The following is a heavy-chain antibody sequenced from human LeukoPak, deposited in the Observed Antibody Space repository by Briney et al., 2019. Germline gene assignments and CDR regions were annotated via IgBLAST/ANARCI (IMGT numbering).Heavy chain of an antibody. J-gene: IGHJ4*02. Sequence: GGSLRLSCAASGFTFSSYAMSWVRQAPGKGLEWVSAISGSGGSTYYADSVKGRFTISSDNSKNTLYLQMNSLRAEDTAVYYCAKDKSQDYYDSSGYDYWGQGTLVTVSS. CDR1: GFTFSSYA. D-gene: IGHD3-22*01. V-gene: IGHV3-23*01. CDR3: AKDKSQDYYDSSGYDY. CDR2: ISGSGGST.